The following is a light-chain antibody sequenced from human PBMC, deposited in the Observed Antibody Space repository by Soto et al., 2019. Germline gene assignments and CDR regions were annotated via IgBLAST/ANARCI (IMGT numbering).Light chain of an antibody. J-gene: IGLJ1*01. Sequence: QSVLTQPPSVSGAPGQRVTISCTGSSSNIGAGYDVHWYQQLPGAAPKLLIYGNTNRPSGVPDRFSGSKSGTSASLAITGLQAEDEADYYCQSFDTSLGNSYVFGTGTKVT. CDR1: SSNIGAGYD. CDR2: GNT. CDR3: QSFDTSLGNSYV. V-gene: IGLV1-40*01.